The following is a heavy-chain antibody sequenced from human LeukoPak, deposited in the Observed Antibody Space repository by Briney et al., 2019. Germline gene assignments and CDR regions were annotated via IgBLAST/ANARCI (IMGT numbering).Heavy chain of an antibody. CDR2: IIPILGIA. CDR3: ATSGYSYGSFDY. V-gene: IGHV1-69*04. CDR1: GGTFSSYA. J-gene: IGHJ4*02. Sequence: ASVKVSCKASGGTFSSYAISWVRQAPGQGLEWMGRIIPILGIANYAQKFQGRATITADKSTSTAYMELSSLRSEDTAVYYCATSGYSYGSFDYWGQGTLVTVSS. D-gene: IGHD5-18*01.